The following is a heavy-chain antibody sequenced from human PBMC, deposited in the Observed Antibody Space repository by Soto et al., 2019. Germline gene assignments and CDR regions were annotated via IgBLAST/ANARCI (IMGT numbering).Heavy chain of an antibody. CDR3: ARAGYSYIKYYFDY. Sequence: ASVKVSCKASGGTFSSYAISWVRQAPGQGLEWMGGIIPIFGTANYAQKSQGRVTITADKSTSTAYMELSSLRSEDTAVYYCARAGYSYIKYYFDYWGQGTLVTVSS. CDR2: IIPIFGTA. CDR1: GGTFSSYA. V-gene: IGHV1-69*06. D-gene: IGHD3-22*01. J-gene: IGHJ4*02.